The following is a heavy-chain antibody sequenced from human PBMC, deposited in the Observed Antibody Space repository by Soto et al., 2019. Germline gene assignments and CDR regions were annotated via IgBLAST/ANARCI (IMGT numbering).Heavy chain of an antibody. D-gene: IGHD3-16*01. CDR1: GGSISSSSYY. J-gene: IGHJ4*02. V-gene: IGHV4-39*01. Sequence: LSLTCTVSGGSISSSSYYWGWIRQPPGKGLEWIGSIYYSGSTYYNPSLKSRVTISVDTSKNQFSLKLSSVTAADTAVYYCARQEARPRLYDYAPNWGQGTLVTVSS. CDR3: ARQEARPRLYDYAPN. CDR2: IYYSGST.